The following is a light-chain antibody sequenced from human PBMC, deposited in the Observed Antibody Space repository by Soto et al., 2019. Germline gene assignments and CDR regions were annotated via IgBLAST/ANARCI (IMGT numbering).Light chain of an antibody. CDR3: QQYGSN. CDR2: GAS. V-gene: IGKV3-20*01. J-gene: IGKJ3*01. CDR1: QSVSSSY. Sequence: EIVLTQAPGTLSLSPGERATLSCRASQSVSSSYLAWYQQKPGQAPRLLIYGASSRATGIPDRFSGSGSGKDFTLTISRLEPEDFAVYSCQQYGSNFGPGTKVDIK.